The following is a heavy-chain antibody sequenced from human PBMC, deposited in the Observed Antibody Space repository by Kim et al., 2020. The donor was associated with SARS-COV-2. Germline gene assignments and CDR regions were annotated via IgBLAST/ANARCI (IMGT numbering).Heavy chain of an antibody. J-gene: IGHJ6*02. CDR2: GGTT. V-gene: IGHV3-15*01. CDR3: TTLNYGMDV. Sequence: GGTTDYAAPVKGRFTSSRDDSKNTLYLQMNSLKTEDTAVYYCTTLNYGMDVWGQGTTVTVSS.